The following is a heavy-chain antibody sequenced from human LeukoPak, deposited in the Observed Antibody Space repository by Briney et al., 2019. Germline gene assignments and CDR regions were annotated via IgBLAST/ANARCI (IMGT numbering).Heavy chain of an antibody. Sequence: PSETLSLTCTVSGGSISSYYWSWIRQPPGKGLEWIGYIYYSGSTNYNPSLKSRVTMSVDTSKNQFSLKLSSVTAADTAVYYCARDKHIVATIPRWYFDLWGRGTLVTVSS. J-gene: IGHJ2*01. V-gene: IGHV4-59*12. D-gene: IGHD5-12*01. CDR1: GGSISSYY. CDR2: IYYSGST. CDR3: ARDKHIVATIPRWYFDL.